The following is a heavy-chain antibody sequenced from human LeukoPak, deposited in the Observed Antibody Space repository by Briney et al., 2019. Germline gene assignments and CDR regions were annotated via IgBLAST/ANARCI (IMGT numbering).Heavy chain of an antibody. CDR3: AREWDSGTYRYFDF. J-gene: IGHJ4*02. CDR2: SSTSGGFR. D-gene: IGHD1-26*01. CDR1: GFTFINFE. V-gene: IGHV3-48*03. Sequence: GGSLRLSCVASGFTFINFEMNWVRQAPGKGLEWVSYSSTSGGFRYYADSVKGRFTISRDNTKRTAYLQMDRLRVEDSALYYCAREWDSGTYRYFDFWGQGTLVTVSS.